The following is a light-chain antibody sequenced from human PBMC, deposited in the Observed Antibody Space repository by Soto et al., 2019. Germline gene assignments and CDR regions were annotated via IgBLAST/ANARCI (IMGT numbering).Light chain of an antibody. Sequence: QSALTQPASVSGSPGQSITISCTGTSSDVGGYNYVSWYQQHPGKAPKLMIYEVSNRPSGVSDRFSGSRSGNTASLTISWLQAEDESDYYCSSYTSRSTWVFGGGTKLTVL. CDR1: SSDVGGYNY. J-gene: IGLJ3*02. CDR3: SSYTSRSTWV. CDR2: EVS. V-gene: IGLV2-14*01.